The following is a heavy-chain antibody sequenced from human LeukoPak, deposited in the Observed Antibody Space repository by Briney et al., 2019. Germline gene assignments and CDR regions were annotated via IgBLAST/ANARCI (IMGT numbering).Heavy chain of an antibody. J-gene: IGHJ6*02. CDR2: ISYDGSNK. V-gene: IGHV3-30-3*01. Sequence: GGSLRLSCAASGFTFSSYAMHWVRQAPGKGLEWVAVISYDGSNKYYADSVKGRFTISRDNSKNTLYLQMNSLRAEDTAVYYCARERVVPAAQDYYYGMDVWGQGTTVTVSS. D-gene: IGHD2-2*01. CDR1: GFTFSSYA. CDR3: ARERVVPAAQDYYYGMDV.